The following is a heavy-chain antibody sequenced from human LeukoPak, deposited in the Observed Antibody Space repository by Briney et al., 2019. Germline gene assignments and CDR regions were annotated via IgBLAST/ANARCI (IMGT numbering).Heavy chain of an antibody. CDR3: ARDLEAAAAIISAFDI. D-gene: IGHD6-13*01. Sequence: PGGSLRLSCAASAFTFSDYYMSWLRQAPGKGLEWVSYISSSGSTIYYADSVKGRFTISRDNAKNSLYLQMNSLRAEDTAVYYCARDLEAAAAIISAFDIWGQGTMVTVSS. CDR2: ISSSGSTI. J-gene: IGHJ3*02. V-gene: IGHV3-11*01. CDR1: AFTFSDYY.